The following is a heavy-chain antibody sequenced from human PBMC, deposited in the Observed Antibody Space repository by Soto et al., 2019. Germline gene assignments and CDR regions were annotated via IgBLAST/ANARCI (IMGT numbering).Heavy chain of an antibody. CDR3: VRSGDNYNLLDY. J-gene: IGHJ4*02. V-gene: IGHV3-11*06. D-gene: IGHD1-1*01. Sequence: GGSLRLSCAASGFTFSDHYMSWIRQAPGKGLEWIGYSSNSGSFTRYADSVKGRFSIARDNAKNSLYLQINSLRGDDTAIYYCVRSGDNYNLLDYWGQGTPVTVSS. CDR1: GFTFSDHY. CDR2: SSNSGSFT.